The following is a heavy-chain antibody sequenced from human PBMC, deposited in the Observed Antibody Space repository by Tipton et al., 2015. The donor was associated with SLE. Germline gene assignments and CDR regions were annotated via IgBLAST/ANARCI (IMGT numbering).Heavy chain of an antibody. V-gene: IGHV4-34*09. CDR1: GGSFSGYY. CDR2: IYYSGST. D-gene: IGHD3-22*01. CDR3: ARTRGYYDSSGYEGYFDY. J-gene: IGHJ4*02. Sequence: TLSLTCAVYGGSFSGYYWSWIRQPPGKGLEWIGYIYYSGSTYYNPSLKSRVTISVDTSKNQFSLKLSSVTAADTAVYYCARTRGYYDSSGYEGYFDYWGQGTLVTVSS.